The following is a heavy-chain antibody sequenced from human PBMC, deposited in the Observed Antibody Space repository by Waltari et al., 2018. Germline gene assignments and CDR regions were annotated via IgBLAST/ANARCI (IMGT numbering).Heavy chain of an antibody. V-gene: IGHV4-59*11. CDR3: ARGRRSSSSLLVNFDL. CDR1: GGSISSHY. D-gene: IGHD6-6*01. CDR2: IYYSGST. Sequence: QVQLQESGPGLVKPSETLSLTCTVSGGSISSHYWSWIRQPPGKGLEWIGYIYYSGSTNYNPSLKSRVTISVDTSKNQFSLKLSSVTAADTAVYYCARGRRSSSSLLVNFDLWGRGTLVTVSS. J-gene: IGHJ2*01.